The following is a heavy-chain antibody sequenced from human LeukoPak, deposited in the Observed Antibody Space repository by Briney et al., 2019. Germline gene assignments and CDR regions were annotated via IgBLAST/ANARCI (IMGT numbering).Heavy chain of an antibody. CDR2: IYYSGST. CDR3: ARASSYIVVVPAAPTSGFDP. V-gene: IGHV4-59*12. J-gene: IGHJ5*02. CDR1: GGSISSYY. Sequence: PSETLSLTCTVSGGSISSYYWSWIRQPPGKGLEWIGYIYYSGSTNYNPSLKSRVTISVDTSKNQFSLKLSSVTAADTAVYYCARASSYIVVVPAAPTSGFDPWGQGTLVTVSS. D-gene: IGHD2-2*01.